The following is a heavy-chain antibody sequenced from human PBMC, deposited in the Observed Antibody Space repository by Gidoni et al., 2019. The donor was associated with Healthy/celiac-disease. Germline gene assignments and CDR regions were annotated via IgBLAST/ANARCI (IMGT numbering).Heavy chain of an antibody. V-gene: IGHV4-59*01. D-gene: IGHD6-19*01. CDR3: AARIAVAVGGDYYYGMDV. CDR1: GGSISSYY. CDR2: IYYRGST. J-gene: IGHJ6*02. Sequence: QVQLQESGPGLVKPSETLSLPCPVSGGSISSYYWSWIRQPPGKGLEWIGYIYYRGSTNYNPSLKSRVTISVDTSKNQFSLKLSSVTAADTAVYYCAARIAVAVGGDYYYGMDVWGQGTTVTVSS.